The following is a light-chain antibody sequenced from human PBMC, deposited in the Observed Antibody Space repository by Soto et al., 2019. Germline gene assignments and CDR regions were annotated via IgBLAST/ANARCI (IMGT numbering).Light chain of an antibody. J-gene: IGLJ3*02. CDR2: DVT. CDR1: SSDVGGYDH. V-gene: IGLV2-14*03. CDR3: SSYTNKDTLL. Sequence: QSALTQPASVSGSPGQSITISCTGTSSDVGGYDHVSWYQQHPGKAPKLIIYDVTVRPSGISPRFSGSKSDNTAPLAVSGFQPEDEADYYCSSYTNKDTLLFGGGTKLTVL.